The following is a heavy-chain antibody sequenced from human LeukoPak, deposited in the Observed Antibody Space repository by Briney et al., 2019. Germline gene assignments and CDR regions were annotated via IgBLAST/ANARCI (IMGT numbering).Heavy chain of an antibody. J-gene: IGHJ3*02. CDR2: IKEKGGER. D-gene: IGHD3-22*01. Sequence: PGGSLRLSCAASGFPFSSYWMNWVRQAPGKGLEWVANIKEKGGERYYVDSVKGRFTISRDNANNSLYLKMNSLRAEDTAVYYCARDYYDSSGYYSTGSFDIWGQGTMVTVSS. CDR3: ARDYYDSSGYYSTGSFDI. CDR1: GFPFSSYW. V-gene: IGHV3-7*01.